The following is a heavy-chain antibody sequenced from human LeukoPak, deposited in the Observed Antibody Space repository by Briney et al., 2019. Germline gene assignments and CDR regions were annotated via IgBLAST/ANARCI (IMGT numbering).Heavy chain of an antibody. Sequence: SETLSLTCAVYGGSFSGYYWSWTRQPPGKGLEWIGEINHSGSTNYNPSLKSRVTISVDTSKNQFSLKLSSVTAADTAVYYRARGLVFDYWGQGTLVTVSS. CDR3: ARGLVFDY. V-gene: IGHV4-34*01. D-gene: IGHD1-26*01. CDR2: INHSGST. J-gene: IGHJ4*02. CDR1: GGSFSGYY.